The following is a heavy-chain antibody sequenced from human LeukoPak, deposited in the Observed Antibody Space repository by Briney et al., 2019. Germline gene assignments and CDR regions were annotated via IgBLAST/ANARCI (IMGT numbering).Heavy chain of an antibody. CDR1: GFTFTTYA. D-gene: IGHD5-18*01. V-gene: IGHV3-23*01. CDR3: AKSMSTAYRGFFDY. CDR2: ISNNSGDT. Sequence: GGSLRLSCAASGFTFTTYAMSWVRQAPGMGLEWVSRISNNSGDTYYADSVKGRLSISRDNSKNTLYLQINSLRAEDTAMYYCAKSMSTAYRGFFDYWGQGTLVSVSS. J-gene: IGHJ4*02.